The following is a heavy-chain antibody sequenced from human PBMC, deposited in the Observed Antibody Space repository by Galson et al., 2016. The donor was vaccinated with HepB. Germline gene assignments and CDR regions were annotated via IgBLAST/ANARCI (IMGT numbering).Heavy chain of an antibody. CDR2: IYWDDGK. D-gene: IGHD1-26*01. Sequence: PALVKPTQTLTLTCTFSGFSLSTTGMGVGWIRQPPGKALEWLALIYWDDGKGYSPSLKSKLTITKDTSKNQVFLTMTNIDPVDTATYYCARSGHTSTWYRGAAYFDYWGQGTLVSVSS. V-gene: IGHV2-5*02. J-gene: IGHJ4*02. CDR3: ARSGHTSTWYRGAAYFDY. CDR1: GFSLSTTGMG.